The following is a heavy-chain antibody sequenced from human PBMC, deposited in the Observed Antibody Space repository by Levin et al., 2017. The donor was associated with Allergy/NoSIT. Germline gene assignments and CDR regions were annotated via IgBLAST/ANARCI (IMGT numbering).Heavy chain of an antibody. V-gene: IGHV3-23*01. Sequence: GESLKISCAASGFTFSSYAMSWVRQAPGKGLEWVSAISGSGGSTYYADSVKGRFTISRDNSKNTLYLQMNSLRAEDTAVYYCAKQEDSGSYYYPYWGQGTLVTVSS. D-gene: IGHD3-10*01. CDR2: ISGSGGST. CDR1: GFTFSSYA. CDR3: AKQEDSGSYYYPY. J-gene: IGHJ4*02.